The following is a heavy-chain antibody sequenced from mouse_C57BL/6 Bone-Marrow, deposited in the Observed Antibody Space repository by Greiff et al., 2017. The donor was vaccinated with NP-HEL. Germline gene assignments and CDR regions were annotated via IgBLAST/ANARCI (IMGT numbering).Heavy chain of an antibody. Sequence: AEQGLEWIGWIDPENGDTEYASKFQGKATITADTSSNTAYLQLSSLTSEDTAVYYCTTYYGSSSYWYFDVWGTGTTVTVSS. CDR3: TTYYGSSSYWYFDV. V-gene: IGHV14-4*01. CDR2: IDPENGDT. D-gene: IGHD1-1*01. J-gene: IGHJ1*03.